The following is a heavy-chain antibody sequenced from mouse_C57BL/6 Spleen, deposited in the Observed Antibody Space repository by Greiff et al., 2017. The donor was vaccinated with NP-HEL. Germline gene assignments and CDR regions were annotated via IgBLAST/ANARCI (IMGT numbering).Heavy chain of an antibody. Sequence: VQLQQSGAELVKPGASVKISCKASGYAFSSYWMNWVKQRPGKGLEWIGQIYPGDGDTNYNGKFKGKATLTADKSSSTAYMQLSSLTSEDSAVYFCARGGAYSGAMDYWGQGTSVTVSS. CDR3: ARGGAYSGAMDY. V-gene: IGHV1-80*01. CDR1: GYAFSSYW. D-gene: IGHD6-5*01. CDR2: IYPGDGDT. J-gene: IGHJ4*01.